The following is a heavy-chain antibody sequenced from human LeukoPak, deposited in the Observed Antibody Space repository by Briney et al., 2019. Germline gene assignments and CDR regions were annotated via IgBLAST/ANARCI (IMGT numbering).Heavy chain of an antibody. D-gene: IGHD3-10*01. Sequence: PGGSLRLSCAASGFTFGDYAMHGLRQAPGKGLEWVSLISWDGGSTYYADSVKSRFTISRDNSKNSLYLQMNSLRAEDTALYYCAKEAHYVHGSGSYWKWFDPWGQGTLVTVSS. V-gene: IGHV3-43D*03. CDR1: GFTFGDYA. J-gene: IGHJ5*02. CDR2: ISWDGGST. CDR3: AKEAHYVHGSGSYWKWFDP.